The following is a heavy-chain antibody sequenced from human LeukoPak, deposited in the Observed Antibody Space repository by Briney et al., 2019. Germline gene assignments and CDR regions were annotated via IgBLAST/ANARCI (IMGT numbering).Heavy chain of an antibody. V-gene: IGHV1-69*04. J-gene: IGHJ4*02. D-gene: IGHD6-13*01. CDR3: ASRNGVAAAFDY. CDR2: IIPILGIA. Sequence: ALVKVSCKASGGTFSSYAISWVRQAPGQGLEWMGRIIPILGIANYAQKFQGRVTITADKSTSTAYMELSSLRSEDTAVYYCASRNGVAAAFDYWGQGTLVTVSS. CDR1: GGTFSSYA.